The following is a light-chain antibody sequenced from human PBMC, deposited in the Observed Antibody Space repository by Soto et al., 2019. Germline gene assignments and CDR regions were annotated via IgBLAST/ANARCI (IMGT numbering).Light chain of an antibody. CDR3: QQRSNWPP. V-gene: IGKV3-11*01. CDR1: QSVSSY. J-gene: IGKJ4*01. CDR2: DAS. Sequence: EIVLTQSPATLSWSPGERATLSCRASQSVSSYLACYQQKPGQAPRLLIYDASNRATGIPARFSGSGSGTDFTLTISSLEPEDFTVYYCQQRSNWPPFGGGTKVEIK.